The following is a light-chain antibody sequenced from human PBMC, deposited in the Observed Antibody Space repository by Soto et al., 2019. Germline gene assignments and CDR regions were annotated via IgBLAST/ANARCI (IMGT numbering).Light chain of an antibody. V-gene: IGLV1-47*01. CDR2: RNN. CDR1: SSNIGSNY. CDR3: AAWDDSLSAHV. J-gene: IGLJ1*01. Sequence: QSVLTQPPSASGTPGQRVTISFAGSSSNIGSNYVYWYHQLPGTAPKLLIYRNNQRPSGVPDRFSGSKSGTSASLAISGLRSEDEADYYCAAWDDSLSAHVFGTGTKLTVL.